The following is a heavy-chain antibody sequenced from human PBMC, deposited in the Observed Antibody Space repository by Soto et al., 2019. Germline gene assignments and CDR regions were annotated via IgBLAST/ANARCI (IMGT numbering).Heavy chain of an antibody. Sequence: QVQLVQSGPEVEKPGASVKVSCKTSGYTFTSYGISWERQAPGQGLEWMGWISTDKGKTNYAQKFQGRVTMTTDTSTSTAYMELRSLTSDDTAVYYCATRSPAFDYWGQGTLVTVS. CDR2: ISTDKGKT. V-gene: IGHV1-18*01. J-gene: IGHJ4*02. CDR1: GYTFTSYG. CDR3: ATRSPAFDY.